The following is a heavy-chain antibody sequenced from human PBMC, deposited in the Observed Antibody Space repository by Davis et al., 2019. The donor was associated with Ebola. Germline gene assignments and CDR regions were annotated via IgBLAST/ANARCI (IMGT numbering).Heavy chain of an antibody. CDR2: INHSGST. Sequence: PSETLSLTCAVYAGSFSGYYWSWIRQPPGKGLEWIGEINHSGSTNYNPSLRSRVTISVDKSKNQFSLKLSSVTAADTAVYYCATLVGYYDTNGHYLGGAWGQGILVTVSS. CDR3: ATLVGYYDTNGHYLGGA. V-gene: IGHV4-34*01. CDR1: AGSFSGYY. J-gene: IGHJ5*02. D-gene: IGHD3-22*01.